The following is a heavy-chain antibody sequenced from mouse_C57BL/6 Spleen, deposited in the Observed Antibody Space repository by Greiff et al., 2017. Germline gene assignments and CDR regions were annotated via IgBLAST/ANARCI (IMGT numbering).Heavy chain of an antibody. CDR2: IYPGSGST. CDR1: GYTFTSYW. CDR3: ARFPLLLRYYFDY. D-gene: IGHD1-1*01. J-gene: IGHJ2*01. V-gene: IGHV1-55*01. Sequence: QVQLKQSGAELVKPGASVKMSCKASGYTFTSYWITWVKQRPGQGLEWIGDIYPGSGSTNYNEKFKSKATLTVDTSSSTAYMQLISLTSEDSAVYYCARFPLLLRYYFDYWGQGTTLTVSS.